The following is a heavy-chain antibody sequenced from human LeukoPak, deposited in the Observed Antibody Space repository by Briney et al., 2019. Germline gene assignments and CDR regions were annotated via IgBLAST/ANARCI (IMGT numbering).Heavy chain of an antibody. CDR3: ASDIVVVPAAMGGNWFDP. V-gene: IGHV3-21*01. J-gene: IGHJ5*02. CDR2: ISSSSSYI. Sequence: GGSLRLSCAASGFTFSSYSMNWVRQAPGKGLEWVSSISSSSSYIYYADSVKGRFTISRDNAKNPLYLQMNSLRAEDTAVYYCASDIVVVPAAMGGNWFDPWGQGTLVTVSS. D-gene: IGHD2-2*01. CDR1: GFTFSSYS.